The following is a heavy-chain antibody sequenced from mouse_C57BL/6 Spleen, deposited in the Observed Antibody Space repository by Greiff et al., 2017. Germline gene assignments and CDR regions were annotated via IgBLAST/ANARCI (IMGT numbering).Heavy chain of an antibody. CDR2: IYPGDGDT. CDR3: ARGYAMDY. J-gene: IGHJ4*01. Sequence: QVQLQQSGPELVKPGASVKISCKASGYAFRSSWMNWVKQRPGKGLEWIGRIYPGDGDTNYNGKFKGKATLTADKSSSTAYMQLSSLTSEDSAVYFCARGYAMDYWGQGTSVTVSS. CDR1: GYAFRSSW. V-gene: IGHV1-82*01.